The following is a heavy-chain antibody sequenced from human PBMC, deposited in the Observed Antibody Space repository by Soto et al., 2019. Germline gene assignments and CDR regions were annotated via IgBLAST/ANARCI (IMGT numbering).Heavy chain of an antibody. J-gene: IGHJ4*02. CDR1: GYTFTSYA. CDR2: INAGNGNT. Sequence: QVQLVQSGAEEKKPGASVKVSCKASGYTFTSYAIHWVRQAPGQRLEWMGWINAGNGNTKYSQKFQGRVTITRDTSASTAYIELSRLKSEDTAVYYCARGDWWLFDYWGQGTLVTVSS. CDR3: ARGDWWLFDY. D-gene: IGHD2-8*02. V-gene: IGHV1-3*05.